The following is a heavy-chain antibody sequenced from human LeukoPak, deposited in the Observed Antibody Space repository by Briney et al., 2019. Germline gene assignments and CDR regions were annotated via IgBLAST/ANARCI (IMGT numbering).Heavy chain of an antibody. CDR3: ARGTGNYYGY. CDR2: IKSDGSST. D-gene: IGHD3/OR15-3a*01. V-gene: IGHV3-74*01. CDR1: GFTLSDYW. Sequence: GGSLRLSRAASGFTLSDYWMHWVRQAPGKGLVWVSRIKSDGSSTSYADSVKGRFTITRDSAKNTLYLQMNSLRAEDTAVYYCARGTGNYYGYWGQGTLVTVSS. J-gene: IGHJ4*02.